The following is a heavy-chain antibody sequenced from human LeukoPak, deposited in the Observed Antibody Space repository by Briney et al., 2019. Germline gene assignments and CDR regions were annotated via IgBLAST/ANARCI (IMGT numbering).Heavy chain of an antibody. CDR1: GFTFSSYR. CDR2: INSDGSST. CDR3: ARVWRGWYFFDY. D-gene: IGHD3-3*01. J-gene: IGHJ4*02. Sequence: GGSLRLSCAASGFTFSSYRMHWVRQAPGKGLVWVSRINSDGSSTSYVGSVKGRFTISRDNAKNTLYLQMNSLRAEDTAVYYCARVWRGWYFFDYWGQGTLVSVSS. V-gene: IGHV3-74*01.